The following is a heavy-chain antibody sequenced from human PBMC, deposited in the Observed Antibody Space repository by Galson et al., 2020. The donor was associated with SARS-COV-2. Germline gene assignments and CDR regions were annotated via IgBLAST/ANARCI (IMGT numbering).Heavy chain of an antibody. CDR3: ATWAGSASWRLHFDY. D-gene: IGHD2-2*01. J-gene: IGHJ4*02. V-gene: IGHV3-48*01. CDR2: ISSSSSTI. Sequence: GESLKISCAASGFTFSSYSINWVRQAPGKGLEWVSYISSSSSTIYYADSVKGRFTISRDNAKNSLYLQMNSLRAEDTAVYYCATWAGSASWRLHFDYWGQGTLVTVSS. CDR1: GFTFSSYS.